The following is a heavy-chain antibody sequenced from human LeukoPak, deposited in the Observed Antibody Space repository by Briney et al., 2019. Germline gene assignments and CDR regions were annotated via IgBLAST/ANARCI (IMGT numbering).Heavy chain of an antibody. CDR2: MSGGGGST. Sequence: PGGSLRLSCAASGFTFSSYAMIWVRQAPGKGLEWVSGMSGGGGSTYYADSVKGRFTISRDNSKNTLYLRMNRLRADDTAVYYCARELQLERLAFGKEGSAFDYWGQGTLVTVSS. J-gene: IGHJ4*02. V-gene: IGHV3-23*01. D-gene: IGHD1-1*01. CDR1: GFTFSSYA. CDR3: ARELQLERLAFGKEGSAFDY.